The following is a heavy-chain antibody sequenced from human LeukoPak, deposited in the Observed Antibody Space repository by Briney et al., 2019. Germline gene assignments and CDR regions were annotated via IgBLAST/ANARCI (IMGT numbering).Heavy chain of an antibody. V-gene: IGHV3-21*01. CDR3: ARARGSGYYYGYYFDY. CDR2: ISSSSSYI. D-gene: IGHD3-22*01. CDR1: GFTFSTYA. J-gene: IGHJ4*02. Sequence: GGSLRLSCAASGFTFSTYALTWVRQAPGKGLEWVSPISSSSSYIYYADSVKGRFTISRDNAKNSLYLQMNSLRAEDTAVYYCARARGSGYYYGYYFDYWGQGTLVTVSS.